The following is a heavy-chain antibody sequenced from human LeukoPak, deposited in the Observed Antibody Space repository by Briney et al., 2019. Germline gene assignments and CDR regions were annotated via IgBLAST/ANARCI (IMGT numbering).Heavy chain of an antibody. CDR3: SRVDGHAHWFDP. J-gene: IGHJ5*02. Sequence: GGSLTLSCAASGFTFRMSWVRQAPGQGPPWVANIKQDGRDKYYVDSVNGRLTISRDNAKNSLYLQMNSLRAEDTAVYYCSRVDGHAHWFDPWGQGTLVTVSS. CDR1: GFTFR. V-gene: IGHV3-7*03. CDR2: IKQDGRDK.